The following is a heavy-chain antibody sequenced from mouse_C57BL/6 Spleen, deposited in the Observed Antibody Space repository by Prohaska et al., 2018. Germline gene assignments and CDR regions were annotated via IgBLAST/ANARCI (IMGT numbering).Heavy chain of an antibody. Sequence: QVQLQQPGAELVKPGASVKMSCKASGYTFTSYWITWVKQRPGQGLEWIGDIYPGSGSTNYNGKFKSKATLTVDTSASTAYMQLSSLTSEDSAVYYCARSDDGYPWFAYWGQGTLVTVSA. V-gene: IGHV1-55*01. CDR1: GYTFTSYW. CDR2: IYPGSGST. CDR3: ARSDDGYPWFAY. J-gene: IGHJ3*01. D-gene: IGHD2-3*01.